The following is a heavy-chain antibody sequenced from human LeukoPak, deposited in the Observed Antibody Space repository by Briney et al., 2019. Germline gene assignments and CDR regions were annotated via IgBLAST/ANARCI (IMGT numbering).Heavy chain of an antibody. D-gene: IGHD2/OR15-2a*01. CDR1: GFTFSDYY. CDR2: MTSSSGYT. V-gene: IGHV3-11*05. J-gene: IGHJ4*02. CDR3: AKAIGTSRQLVDY. Sequence: GGSLRLSCAASGFTFSDYYMSWIRQAPGKGLEWISYMTSSSGYTNYADSVRGRFTISRDSAKNSLYLQMNSLRAEDTALYYCAKAIGTSRQLVDYWGQGTLVIVSS.